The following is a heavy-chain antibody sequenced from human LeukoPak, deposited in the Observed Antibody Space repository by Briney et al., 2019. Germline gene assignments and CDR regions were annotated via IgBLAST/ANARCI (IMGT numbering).Heavy chain of an antibody. CDR1: GGSFSGYY. CDR3: ARADSTGYFDY. Sequence: PSKTLSLTCAVYGGSFSGYYWSWIRQPPGKGLEWIGEINHSGSTNYNPSLKSRVTISVDTSKNQFSLKLSSVTAADTAVYYCARADSTGYFDYWGQGTLVTVSS. J-gene: IGHJ4*02. V-gene: IGHV4-34*01. D-gene: IGHD5-18*01. CDR2: INHSGST.